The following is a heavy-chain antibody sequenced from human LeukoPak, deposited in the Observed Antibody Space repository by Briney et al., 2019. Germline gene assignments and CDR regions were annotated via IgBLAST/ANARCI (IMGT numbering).Heavy chain of an antibody. D-gene: IGHD3-3*01. J-gene: IGHJ6*03. Sequence: ALVKVSCKASGYTFTGYYMHWVRQAPGQGLEWMGWINPNSGGTNYAQKFQGRFTMTRDTSISTAYMELSRLRSDDTAVYYCASWSITIFDYYYMDVWGKGTTVTVSS. CDR3: ASWSITIFDYYYMDV. V-gene: IGHV1-2*02. CDR1: GYTFTGYY. CDR2: INPNSGGT.